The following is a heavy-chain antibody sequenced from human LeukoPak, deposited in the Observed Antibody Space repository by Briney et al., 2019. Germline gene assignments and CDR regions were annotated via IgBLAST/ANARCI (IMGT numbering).Heavy chain of an antibody. CDR2: IYTSGST. V-gene: IGHV4-61*02. D-gene: IGHD2-15*01. CDR3: ARPYCSGGSCYYDY. Sequence: SQTLSLTCTVSGGSISSGSYYWSWIRQPAGKGLEWIGRIYTSGSTNYNPSLKSRVTMSVDTSKNQFSLKLSSVTAADTAVYYCARPYCSGGSCYYDYWGQGTLVTVSS. CDR1: GGSISSGSYY. J-gene: IGHJ4*02.